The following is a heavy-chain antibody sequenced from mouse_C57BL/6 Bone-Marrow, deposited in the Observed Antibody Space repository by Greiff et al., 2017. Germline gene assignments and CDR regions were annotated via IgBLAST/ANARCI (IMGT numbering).Heavy chain of an antibody. Sequence: EVKLVESGPELVKPGASVKIPCKASGYTFTDYNMDWVKQSHGKSLEWIGDINPNNGGTIYNQKFKGKATLTVDKSSSTAYMELRSLTSEDTAVYYCTRGTYGNYESYFDYWGQGTTLTVSS. CDR1: GYTFTDYN. D-gene: IGHD2-1*01. CDR2: INPNNGGT. V-gene: IGHV1-18*01. CDR3: TRGTYGNYESYFDY. J-gene: IGHJ2*01.